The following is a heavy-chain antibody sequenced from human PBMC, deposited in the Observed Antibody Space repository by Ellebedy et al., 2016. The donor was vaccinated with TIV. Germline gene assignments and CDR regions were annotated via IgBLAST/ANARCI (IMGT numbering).Heavy chain of an antibody. CDR1: AFTFSAYG. CDR3: AKERHPRHPRWMGPTYFDY. CDR2: ISHDGSKT. Sequence: PGGSLRLSCTASAFTFSAYGMHWVRQAPGKGLEWVAVISHDGSKTYYAGSVQGRFTISRDNSNNTLYLQMTSLRTEDTAVYYCAKERHPRHPRWMGPTYFDYWGQGTLVAVSS. V-gene: IGHV3-30*18. J-gene: IGHJ4*02. D-gene: IGHD4-23*01.